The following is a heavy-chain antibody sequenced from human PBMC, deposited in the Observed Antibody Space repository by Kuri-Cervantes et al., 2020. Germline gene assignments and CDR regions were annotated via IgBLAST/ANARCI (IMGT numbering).Heavy chain of an antibody. D-gene: IGHD6-6*01. CDR1: GFTFSSYW. V-gene: IGHV3-7*01. CDR2: IKQDGSEK. Sequence: GESLKISCAASGFTFSSYWMSWVRQAPGKGLEWVANIKQDGSEKYYVDSVKGRFTISRDNAKNSLYLQMNSLRAEDTAVYYCARDHADSSSDFDYWGQGTLVTVSS. J-gene: IGHJ4*02. CDR3: ARDHADSSSDFDY.